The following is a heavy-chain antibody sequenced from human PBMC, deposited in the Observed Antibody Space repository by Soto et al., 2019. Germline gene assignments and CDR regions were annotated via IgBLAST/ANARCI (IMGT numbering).Heavy chain of an antibody. J-gene: IGHJ5*02. CDR1: GGSISSGGYY. Sequence: SETLSLTCTVSGGSISSGGYYWSWIRQHPGKGLEWIGYIYYSGSTYYNPSLKSRVTISVDTSKNQFSLKLSSVTAADTAVYYCASASARVYAIGTPGPFDPWGQGTLVTVSS. D-gene: IGHD2-8*01. CDR3: ASASARVYAIGTPGPFDP. V-gene: IGHV4-31*03. CDR2: IYYSGST.